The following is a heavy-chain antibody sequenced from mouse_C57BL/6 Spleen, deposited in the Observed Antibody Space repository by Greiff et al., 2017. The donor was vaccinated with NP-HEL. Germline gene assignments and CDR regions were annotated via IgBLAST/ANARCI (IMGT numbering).Heavy chain of an antibody. J-gene: IGHJ2*01. Sequence: VQLQQSGPELVKPGASVKISCKASGYAFSSSWMNWVKQRPGQGLEWIGRIYPGDGDTNYNGKFKGKATLTADKSSSTAYMQLSSLTSEDSAVYFCARGGYSGWGQGTTLTVSS. CDR2: IYPGDGDT. CDR1: GYAFSSSW. V-gene: IGHV1-82*01. CDR3: ARGGYSG. D-gene: IGHD3-1*01.